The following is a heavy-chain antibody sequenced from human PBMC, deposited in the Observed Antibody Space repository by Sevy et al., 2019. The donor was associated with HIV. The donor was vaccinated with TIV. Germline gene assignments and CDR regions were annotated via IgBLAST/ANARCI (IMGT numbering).Heavy chain of an antibody. Sequence: GGSLRLSCAASGFTFSSYRMTWVRQAPGKGLEWVSCISSNSDYINYADSVKGRFTISRDNAKNLRYLKMDSLRAEDTAVYYCARAVMEMSTWRSDYWGQGTLVTVSS. CDR1: GFTFSSYR. CDR3: ARAVMEMSTWRSDY. V-gene: IGHV3-21*01. J-gene: IGHJ4*02. CDR2: ISSNSDYI. D-gene: IGHD3-16*01.